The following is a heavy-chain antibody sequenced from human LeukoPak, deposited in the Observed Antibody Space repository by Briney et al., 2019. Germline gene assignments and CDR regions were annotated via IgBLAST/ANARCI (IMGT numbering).Heavy chain of an antibody. V-gene: IGHV3-66*01. Sequence: PGGSLRLSCAASGFTISSNYMTWVRQAPGRGLEWGSVIYNAHNTNYADSVNGRFTISRDSSKNTLFLQMNSLIAEDTAVYYCARASQWLAFDYWGQGTLVTVSS. D-gene: IGHD6-19*01. CDR2: IYNAHNT. CDR1: GFTISSNY. J-gene: IGHJ4*02. CDR3: ARASQWLAFDY.